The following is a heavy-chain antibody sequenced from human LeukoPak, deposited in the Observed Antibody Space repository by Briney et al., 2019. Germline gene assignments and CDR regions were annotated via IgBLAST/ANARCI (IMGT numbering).Heavy chain of an antibody. CDR3: ARQVGYSSSSRWFDP. J-gene: IGHJ5*02. CDR2: IYYGGST. D-gene: IGHD6-6*01. Sequence: SETLSLTCTVSSGSISSGSYYWAWVRQPQGKGLEWIGSIYYGGSTYYNPSLKSRVTISVDTSKNQFSLKVRSVTAADTSVYYCARQVGYSSSSRWFDPWGQGTLVTVSS. CDR1: SGSISSGSYY. V-gene: IGHV4-39*01.